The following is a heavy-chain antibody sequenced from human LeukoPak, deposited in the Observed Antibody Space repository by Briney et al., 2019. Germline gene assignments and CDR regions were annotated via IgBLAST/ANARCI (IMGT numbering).Heavy chain of an antibody. CDR1: GFTFSSYD. CDR3: ARYGSGTSYITNYFDY. D-gene: IGHD3-10*01. J-gene: IGHJ4*02. V-gene: IGHV3-48*02. CDR2: ISSDSRTI. Sequence: GGSLRLSCAASGFTFSSYDMNWVRQAPGKGLEWVSYISSDSRTIYYADSVKGRFTISRDNAKNSLYLQMKSLRDEDTAVYYCARYGSGTSYITNYFDYWGQGTLVTVSS.